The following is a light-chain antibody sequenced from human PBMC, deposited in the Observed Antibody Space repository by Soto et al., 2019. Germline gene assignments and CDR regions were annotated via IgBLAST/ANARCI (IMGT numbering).Light chain of an antibody. CDR3: QQYNTYRT. CDR2: DAS. V-gene: IGKV1-5*01. CDR1: QSISGW. J-gene: IGKJ1*01. Sequence: IHVTHAPSTLSASVLYRVTITFRASQSISGWLAWYQQKPGKAPKLMIYDASSLESGVPSRFSGSGSGTEFTLTISSLQPDDFATYYCQQYNTYRTFGQGTKVDIK.